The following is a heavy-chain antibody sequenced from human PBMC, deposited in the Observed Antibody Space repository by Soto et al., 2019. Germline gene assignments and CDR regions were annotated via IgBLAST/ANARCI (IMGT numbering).Heavy chain of an antibody. CDR1: GGSILNGCHY. J-gene: IGHJ4*02. Sequence: SETLSLTCTVSGGSILNGCHYWTWIRQHPGKGLEWIGRIFFIGNTHYNPALKSRLTFSLDTAKNQFSLKLTSVTAADTAIYYCARENYGGMLDFWGPRTLVPVSP. D-gene: IGHD4-17*01. CDR2: IFFIGNT. CDR3: ARENYGGMLDF. V-gene: IGHV4-31*03.